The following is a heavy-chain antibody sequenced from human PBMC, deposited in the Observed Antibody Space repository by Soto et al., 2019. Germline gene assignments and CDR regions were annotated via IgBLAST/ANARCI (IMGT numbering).Heavy chain of an antibody. CDR2: VYLDDDK. V-gene: IGHV2-5*02. CDR1: GFSLTTSGVG. J-gene: IGHJ5*02. D-gene: IGHD1-20*01. CDR3: VYRKTLPSKWNEGLFGP. Sequence: QITLKESGPTVVEPTQALALTCTFSGFSLTTSGVGVGWVRQPPGKALEWLAFVYLDDDKRYNPSLRTRLSITKDTSRNQVVLTVPNVDPVDTATYCCVYRKTLPSKWNEGLFGPWGQGTLVTVSS.